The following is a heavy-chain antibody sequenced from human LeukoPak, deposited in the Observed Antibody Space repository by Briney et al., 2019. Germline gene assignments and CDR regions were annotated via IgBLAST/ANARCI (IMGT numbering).Heavy chain of an antibody. CDR1: GNTFSDYH. V-gene: IGHV1-69*05. CDR2: IIPIFGTA. J-gene: IGHJ4*02. Sequence: ASVKVSCKASGNTFSDYHMYWVRQAPGQGLEWMGGIIPIFGTANYAQKFQGRVTITTDESTSTAYMELSSLRSEDTAVYYCAGTTYGTWLFDYWGQGTLVTVSS. D-gene: IGHD1-1*01. CDR3: AGTTYGTWLFDY.